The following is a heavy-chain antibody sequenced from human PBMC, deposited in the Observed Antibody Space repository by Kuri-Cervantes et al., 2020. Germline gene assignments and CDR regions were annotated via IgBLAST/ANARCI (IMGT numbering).Heavy chain of an antibody. Sequence: GGSLRLSCAASGFTFSSYSMNWVRQAPGKGLEWVSYISSSSSTIYYADSVKGRFTISRDNAKNSLYLQMNSLRAEDTAVYYCARVARDTDYGDYVGAFDIWGQGTMVTVSS. CDR1: GFTFSSYS. D-gene: IGHD4-17*01. CDR2: ISSSSSTI. V-gene: IGHV3-48*01. CDR3: ARVARDTDYGDYVGAFDI. J-gene: IGHJ3*02.